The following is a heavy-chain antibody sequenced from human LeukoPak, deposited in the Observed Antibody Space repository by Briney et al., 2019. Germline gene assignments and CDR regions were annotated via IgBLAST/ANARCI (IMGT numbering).Heavy chain of an antibody. V-gene: IGHV4-59*02. D-gene: IGHD3-22*01. CDR2: IYYSGST. CDR1: GGSVNSYF. J-gene: IGHJ4*02. Sequence: SETLSLTCTVSGGSVNSYFWSWIRQPPGKGLEWIGYIYYSGSTNYNPSLRSRVTMSVDTSKNQFPLKLSSVTAADTAVYYCARVVYDSSGFLDYWGQGTLVTVSS. CDR3: ARVVYDSSGFLDY.